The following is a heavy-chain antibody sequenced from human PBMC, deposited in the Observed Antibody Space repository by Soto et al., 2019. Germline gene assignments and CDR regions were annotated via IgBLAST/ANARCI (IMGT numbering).Heavy chain of an antibody. CDR2: INAGNGNT. CDR3: AREKYYDFWSGYYTGLKYYYYGMDV. J-gene: IGHJ6*02. Sequence: GASVKVSCKASVYTFTSYAMHWVRQAHGQRLEWMGWINAGNGNTKYSQKFQGRVTITRDTSASTAYMELSSLRSEDTAVYYCAREKYYDFWSGYYTGLKYYYYGMDVWGQGTTVTVSS. D-gene: IGHD3-3*01. CDR1: VYTFTSYA. V-gene: IGHV1-3*01.